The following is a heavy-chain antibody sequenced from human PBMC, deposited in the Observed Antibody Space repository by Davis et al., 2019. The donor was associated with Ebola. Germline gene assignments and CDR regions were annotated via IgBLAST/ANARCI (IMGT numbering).Heavy chain of an antibody. V-gene: IGHV1-69*04. D-gene: IGHD4-11*01. CDR2: IIPILGIA. Sequence: AASVKVSCKASGYTFTDYYMHWVRQAPGQGLEWMGRIIPILGIANYAQKFQGRVTITADKSTSTAYMELSSLRSEDTAVYYCARDENSNYGFYYYGMDVWGQGTTVTVSS. CDR3: ARDENSNYGFYYYGMDV. CDR1: GYTFTDYY. J-gene: IGHJ6*02.